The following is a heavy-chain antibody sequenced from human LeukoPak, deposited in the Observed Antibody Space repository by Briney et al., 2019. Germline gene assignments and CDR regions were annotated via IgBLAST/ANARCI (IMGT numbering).Heavy chain of an antibody. V-gene: IGHV4-61*02. Sequence: SETLSLTCTVSGGSISSGSYYWSWIRQPAGKGLEWIGRIYTSGSTNYNPSLKSRVTISVDTSKNQFSLKLSSVTAADTAVSYCARGDSGYERSFDYWGQGTLVTVSS. J-gene: IGHJ4*02. CDR2: IYTSGST. CDR1: GGSISSGSYY. D-gene: IGHD5-12*01. CDR3: ARGDSGYERSFDY.